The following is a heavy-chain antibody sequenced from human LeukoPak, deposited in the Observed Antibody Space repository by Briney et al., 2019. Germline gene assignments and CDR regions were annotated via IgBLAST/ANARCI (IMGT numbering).Heavy chain of an antibody. CDR3: ARGLGYYDFWSGYYFDY. CDR1: GGSISSHY. J-gene: IGHJ4*02. V-gene: IGHV4-59*11. D-gene: IGHD3-3*01. CDR2: IYYSGST. Sequence: PSETLSLTCTVSGGSISSHYWSWIRQPPGKGLEWIGYIYYSGSTNYNPSPKSRVTISVDTSKNQFSLKLSSVTAADTAVYYCARGLGYYDFWSGYYFDYWGQGTLVTVSS.